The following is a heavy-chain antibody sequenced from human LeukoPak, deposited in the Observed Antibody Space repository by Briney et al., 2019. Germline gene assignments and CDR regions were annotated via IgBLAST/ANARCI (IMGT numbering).Heavy chain of an antibody. D-gene: IGHD3-22*01. CDR3: ARAGKSPTYYYDSSGLNDAFDI. J-gene: IGHJ3*02. Sequence: TASETLSLTCTVSGGSISSYYWSWIRQPPGKGLEWIGYIYYTGSTNYNPSLKSRVTISIDTSKNQFSLKLSSVTAADTAVYYCARAGKSPTYYYDSSGLNDAFDIWGQGTMVTVSS. V-gene: IGHV4-59*01. CDR2: IYYTGST. CDR1: GGSISSYY.